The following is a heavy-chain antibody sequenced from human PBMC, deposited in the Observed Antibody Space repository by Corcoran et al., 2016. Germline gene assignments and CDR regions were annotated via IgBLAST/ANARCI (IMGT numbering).Heavy chain of an antibody. Sequence: QVQLQQWGAGLLKPSETLSLTCAVYGGSFSGYYWSWIRQPPGKGLEWIGEINHSGSTNYNPSLKNRVTISVDTSKNQFSLKLSSVTAADTAVYYCATQGRSYGPPFDYWGQGTLVTVSS. D-gene: IGHD5-18*01. CDR3: ATQGRSYGPPFDY. V-gene: IGHV4-34*01. J-gene: IGHJ4*02. CDR2: INHSGST. CDR1: GGSFSGYY.